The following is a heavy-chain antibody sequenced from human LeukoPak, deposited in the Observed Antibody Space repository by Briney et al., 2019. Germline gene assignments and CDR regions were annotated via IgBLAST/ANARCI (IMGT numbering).Heavy chain of an antibody. CDR1: GFTFSSYN. Sequence: GGPLRLSCADSGFTFSSYNMNWVRQAPGKGLEWVSYISSSSSSIYYADSVTGRFTISRDNAKNSLYLQMNSLRAEDTAVYYCARDPWHYDFWSGYHPDAFDIWGQGTMVTVSS. D-gene: IGHD3-3*01. J-gene: IGHJ3*02. CDR3: ARDPWHYDFWSGYHPDAFDI. V-gene: IGHV3-48*04. CDR2: ISSSSSSI.